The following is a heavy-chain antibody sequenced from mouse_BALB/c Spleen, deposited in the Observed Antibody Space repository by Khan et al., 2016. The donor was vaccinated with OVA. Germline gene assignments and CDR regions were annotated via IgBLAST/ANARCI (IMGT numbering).Heavy chain of an antibody. CDR2: ISYSGRT. CDR3: ARSVTITTVVATDFDY. J-gene: IGHJ2*01. V-gene: IGHV3-2*02. CDR1: GYSITSDYA. D-gene: IGHD1-1*01. Sequence: EVKLEESGPDLVKPSQSLSLTCTVTGYSITSDYAWNWILQFPGNKLEWMGYISYSGRTSYNPSLESRISITRDTSKNQFFLQLNSVTTEDTATYYCARSVTITTVVATDFDYWGQGTTLTVSS.